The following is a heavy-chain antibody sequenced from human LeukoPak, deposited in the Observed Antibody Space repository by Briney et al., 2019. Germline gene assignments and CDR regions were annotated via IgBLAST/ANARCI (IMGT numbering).Heavy chain of an antibody. J-gene: IGHJ4*02. CDR2: INPNSGGT. D-gene: IGHD3-10*01. Sequence: GASVKVSCKASGYTFTGYYMHWVRQAPGQGLEWMGWINPNSGGTNYAQKFQGRVTMTRDTSISTAYMELSRLRSDDTAVYYCARDVFSDYYGWGSVLQKQNDYGGRGTLVPVSS. V-gene: IGHV1-2*02. CDR3: ARDVFSDYYGWGSVLQKQNDY. CDR1: GYTFTGYY.